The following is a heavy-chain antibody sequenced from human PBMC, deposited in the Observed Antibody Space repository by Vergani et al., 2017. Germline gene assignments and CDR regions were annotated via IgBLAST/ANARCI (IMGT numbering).Heavy chain of an antibody. V-gene: IGHV4-59*01. Sequence: QVQLQESGPGLVKPSETLSLTCTVSGAAIKDFYWSWFRQPPGKGLEWIGYVYYTGSTTYNPSLKSRVTISVDTANNQFSLRMTSLTAADTAIYYYASDRDLYCRSTTSCHNWFDLWGQGSLVTVSS. CDR3: ASDRDLYCRSTTSCHNWFDL. J-gene: IGHJ5*02. D-gene: IGHD2/OR15-2a*01. CDR1: GAAIKDFY. CDR2: VYYTGST.